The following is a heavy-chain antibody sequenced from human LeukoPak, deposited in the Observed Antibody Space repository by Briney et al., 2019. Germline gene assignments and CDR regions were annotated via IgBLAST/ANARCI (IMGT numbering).Heavy chain of an antibody. D-gene: IGHD2-2*01. CDR3: ARYYCGSSSCPGVDY. Sequence: SETLSLTCTVSGGSITSGGNYWSWIRQPPGEGLEWIGYISHSGSTYYNPSLKSRVTISVDTSKNQFSLQLSSVTAADTAVYYCARYYCGSSSCPGVDYWGRGTLVTVSS. J-gene: IGHJ4*02. V-gene: IGHV4-31*03. CDR1: GGSITSGGNY. CDR2: ISHSGST.